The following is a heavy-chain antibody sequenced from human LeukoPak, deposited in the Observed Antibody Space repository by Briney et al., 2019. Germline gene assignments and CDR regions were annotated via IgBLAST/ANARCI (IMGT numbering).Heavy chain of an antibody. J-gene: IGHJ3*02. CDR3: AKTLTMVRGIITDAFDI. CDR2: VSDSGGST. Sequence: GRSLRLSCAASGFTFSNHAMNWVRQAPGKGLEWVSSVSDSGGSTYYTDSVKGRFTISRDNSKSTLYLQMNSLRAEDTAVYYCAKTLTMVRGIITDAFDIWGQGTMVTVSA. V-gene: IGHV3-23*01. D-gene: IGHD3-10*01. CDR1: GFTFSNHA.